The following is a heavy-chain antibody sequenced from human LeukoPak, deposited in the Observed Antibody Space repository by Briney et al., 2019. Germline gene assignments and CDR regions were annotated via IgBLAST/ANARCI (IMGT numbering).Heavy chain of an antibody. D-gene: IGHD5-12*01. CDR3: ARDPRGYDYYYYYGMDV. CDR1: GFTVTSHY. V-gene: IGHV3-53*01. CDR2: VYSDGNT. Sequence: PGGSLRLSCAASGFTVTSHYMSWVRQAPGKGLECVSVVYSDGNTYYADSVKGRFTISRDSSTNTVYLQMNSLRAEDTAVYYCARDPRGYDYYYYYGMDVWGQGTTVTVSS. J-gene: IGHJ6*02.